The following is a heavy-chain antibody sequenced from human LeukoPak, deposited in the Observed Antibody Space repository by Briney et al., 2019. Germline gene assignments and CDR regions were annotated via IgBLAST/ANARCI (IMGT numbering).Heavy chain of an antibody. CDR2: IGGSGSHT. Sequence: PGGSLRLSCAASGFSFSSYAMSWVRQVPGKGLEWVSVIGGSGSHTYYADSVKGRFTISRDNSKNTVYLQMNSLRAEDTAVYYCASLSDILTGDYHYGMDVWGQGTTVTVSS. CDR1: GFSFSSYA. V-gene: IGHV3-23*01. J-gene: IGHJ6*02. D-gene: IGHD3-9*01. CDR3: ASLSDILTGDYHYGMDV.